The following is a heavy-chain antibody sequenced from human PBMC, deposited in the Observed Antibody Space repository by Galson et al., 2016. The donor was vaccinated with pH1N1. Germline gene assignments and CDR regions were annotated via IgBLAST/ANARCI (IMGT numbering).Heavy chain of an antibody. J-gene: IGHJ4*02. CDR2: IDWDDNK. V-gene: IGHV2-70*01. Sequence: PALVKPTQTLTLTCTFSGFSLSTSGMCVSWIRQPPGKALEWLALIDWDDNKYYSTSLKTRLTISKDTSKNQVVLTMTNMDPVDTATYYCARIGYGDYVGYFDYWGRETLITVSS. D-gene: IGHD4-17*01. CDR1: GFSLSTSGMC. CDR3: ARIGYGDYVGYFDY.